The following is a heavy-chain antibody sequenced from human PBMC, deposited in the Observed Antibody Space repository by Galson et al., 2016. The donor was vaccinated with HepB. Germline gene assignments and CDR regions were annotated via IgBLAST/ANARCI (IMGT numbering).Heavy chain of an antibody. CDR3: AKDLQVSPLWFGELFHDD. CDR1: GLTFSSYG. CDR2: ITVAGGVT. Sequence: SLRLSCAASGLTFSSYGMSWVRQAPGEGLEWVSAITVAGGVTYYADSVKGRFTIARDNSKNTLYLEMSSLRVEDTAVYYCAKDLQVSPLWFGELFHDDWGQGTLVAVSS. D-gene: IGHD3-10*01. V-gene: IGHV3-23*01. J-gene: IGHJ4*02.